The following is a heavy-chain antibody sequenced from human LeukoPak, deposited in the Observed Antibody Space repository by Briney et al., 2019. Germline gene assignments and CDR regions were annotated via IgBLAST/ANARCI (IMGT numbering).Heavy chain of an antibody. CDR3: ARDFYRSGWYRGDAFDI. J-gene: IGHJ3*02. CDR1: GFTFSSYS. D-gene: IGHD6-19*01. Sequence: PGGSLRLSCAASGFTFSSYSMKWVRQAPGKGLEWVSYISSSSSTIYYADSVKGRFTISRDNAKNSLYLQMNSLRAEDTAVYYCARDFYRSGWYRGDAFDIWGQGTMVTVSS. CDR2: ISSSSSTI. V-gene: IGHV3-48*01.